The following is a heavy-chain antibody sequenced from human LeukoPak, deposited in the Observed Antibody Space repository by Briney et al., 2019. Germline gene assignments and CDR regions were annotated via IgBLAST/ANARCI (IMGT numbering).Heavy chain of an antibody. CDR3: AGQPGQGNWFDP. CDR1: GYTFTSYY. J-gene: IGHJ5*02. Sequence: ASVKVSCEASGYTFTSYYMHWVRQAPGQGLEWMGIINPSGGSTSYAQKFQGRVTMTRDTSTSTVYMKLSSLRSEDTAVCYCAGQPGQGNWFDPWGQGTLVTVSS. CDR2: INPSGGST. D-gene: IGHD1-14*01. V-gene: IGHV1-46*01.